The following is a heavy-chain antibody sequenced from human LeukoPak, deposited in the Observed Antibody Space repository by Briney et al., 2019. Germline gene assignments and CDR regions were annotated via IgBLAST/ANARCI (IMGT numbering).Heavy chain of an antibody. CDR2: ISYDGSNK. CDR1: GGTFSSYA. CDR3: ARDVRVYYYGSAGV. Sequence: SCKASGGTFSSYAMHWVRQAPGKGLEWVAVISYDGSNKYYADSVKGRFTISRDNSKNTLYLQMNSLRAEDTAVYYCARDVRVYYYGSAGVWGQGTTVTVSS. D-gene: IGHD3-10*01. J-gene: IGHJ6*02. V-gene: IGHV3-30-3*01.